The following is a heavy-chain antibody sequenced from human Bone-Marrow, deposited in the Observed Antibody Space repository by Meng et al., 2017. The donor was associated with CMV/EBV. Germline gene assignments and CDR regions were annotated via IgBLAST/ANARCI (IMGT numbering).Heavy chain of an antibody. CDR2: INQGGSER. V-gene: IGHV3-7*01. CDR1: GFTFSSYW. CDR3: ARSYGLFVAGMNS. J-gene: IGHJ1*01. Sequence: GGSLRLSCAASGFTFSSYWMTWVRQAPGAGLEWVANINQGGSERYYLDSVKGRFTISRDNAKNSVYLQISSLRAEDTAVYFCARSYGLFVAGMNSWGQGTLVTVYS. D-gene: IGHD6-19*01.